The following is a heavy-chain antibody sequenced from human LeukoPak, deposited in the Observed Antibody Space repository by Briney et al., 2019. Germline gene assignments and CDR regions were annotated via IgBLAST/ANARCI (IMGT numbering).Heavy chain of an antibody. CDR3: AREKTTVTHNWFDP. CDR1: GGSISRGGYY. V-gene: IGHV4-31*03. J-gene: IGHJ5*02. D-gene: IGHD4-17*01. CDR2: IYYSGST. Sequence: SEPLSLPCTVSGGSISRGGYYWSWIRQHPGKGLEWIGYIYYSGSTYYNPSLKSRVTISVDTSKNQFSLKLSSVTAADTAVYYCAREKTTVTHNWFDPWGQGTLVTVSS.